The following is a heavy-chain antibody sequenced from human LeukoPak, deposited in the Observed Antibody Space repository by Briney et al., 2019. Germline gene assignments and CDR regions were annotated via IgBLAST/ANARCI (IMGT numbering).Heavy chain of an antibody. V-gene: IGHV1-2*02. J-gene: IGHJ5*02. CDR1: GYTFTGYY. CDR3: ASHGYCSGGRCSTGYSYNWFDP. CDR2: INPNSGGT. Sequence: ASVKVSCKASGYTFTGYYMHWVRQAPGQGLWWMGWINPNSGGTNYAQRFQGRVTMTSDTSIKTAYMELSRLRSDDTAVYYCASHGYCSGGRCSTGYSYNWFDPWGQGTLVTVSS. D-gene: IGHD2-15*01.